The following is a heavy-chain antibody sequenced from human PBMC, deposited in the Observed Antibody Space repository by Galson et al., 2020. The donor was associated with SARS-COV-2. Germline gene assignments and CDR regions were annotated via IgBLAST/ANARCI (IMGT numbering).Heavy chain of an antibody. D-gene: IGHD5-12*01. J-gene: IGHJ4*02. CDR3: ARDSSRDGYNYCFDY. CDR2: ISSSSSYI. CDR1: GFTFSSYS. Sequence: KIGESLKISCAASGFTFSSYSMNWVRQAPGKGLEWVSSISSSSSYIYYADSVKGRFTISRDNAKNSLYLQMNSLRAEDTAVYYCARDSSRDGYNYCFDYWGQGTLVTVSS. V-gene: IGHV3-21*01.